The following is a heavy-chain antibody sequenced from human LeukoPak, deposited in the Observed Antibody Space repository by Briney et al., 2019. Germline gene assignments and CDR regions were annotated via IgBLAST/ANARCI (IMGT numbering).Heavy chain of an antibody. J-gene: IGHJ4*02. CDR1: GFTFSSYG. V-gene: IGHV3-30*02. Sequence: GGSLRLSCAASGFTFSSYGMHWVRQAPGKGLEWVAFIRYDGSNKYYADSVKGRFTISRDNSKNTLYLQMNSLRAEDTAVYYCAKDWGKWETLPIDYWGQGTLVTVSS. D-gene: IGHD1-26*01. CDR3: AKDWGKWETLPIDY. CDR2: IRYDGSNK.